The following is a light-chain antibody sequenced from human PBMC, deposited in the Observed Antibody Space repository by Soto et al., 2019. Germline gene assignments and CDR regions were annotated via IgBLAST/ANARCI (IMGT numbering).Light chain of an antibody. CDR3: QQYGHSPLLYT. J-gene: IGKJ2*01. CDR2: GSS. CDR1: QSVNSNF. V-gene: IGKV3-20*01. Sequence: EIVLTQSPGTLSLSPGERATLSCRTSQSVNSNFLAWYQQKPGQAPSLLVYGSSTRAAGVPDRFSGSGSGTDFTLTISRLEPEDFAVYYCQQYGHSPLLYTFGQGTKLGVK.